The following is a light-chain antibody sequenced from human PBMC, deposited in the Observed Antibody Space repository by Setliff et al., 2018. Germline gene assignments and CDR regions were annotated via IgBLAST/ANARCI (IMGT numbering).Light chain of an antibody. V-gene: IGLV2-14*03. CDR3: NAYASDTTYV. Sequence: ALAQPASVSGSPGQSITISCSGTSSDVGSYDLVSWYQQHPGKAPKLIIYGVSDRPSGVSSRFSGSKSGNTAYLTISGLQTEDVAEYYCNAYASDTTYVFGSGTKVTVL. J-gene: IGLJ1*01. CDR1: SSDVGSYDL. CDR2: GVS.